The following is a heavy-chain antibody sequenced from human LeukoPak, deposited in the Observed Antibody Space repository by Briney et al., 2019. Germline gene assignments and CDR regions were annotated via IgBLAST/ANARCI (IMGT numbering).Heavy chain of an antibody. D-gene: IGHD2/OR15-2a*01. CDR1: GGSFSGYY. Sequence: PSETLCLTCAVYGGSFSGYYWSWIRQPPGKGLEWIGEINHSGSTNYNPSLKSRVTISVDTSKNQFSLKLSSVTAADTAVYYCAREVYRLSMILRFDPWGQGTLVTVSS. V-gene: IGHV4-34*01. J-gene: IGHJ5*02. CDR2: INHSGST. CDR3: AREVYRLSMILRFDP.